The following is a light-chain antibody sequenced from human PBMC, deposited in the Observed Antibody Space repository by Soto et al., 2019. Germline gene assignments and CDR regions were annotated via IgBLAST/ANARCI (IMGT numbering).Light chain of an antibody. Sequence: EIVMTQSPGTLSVSPGERATLSCRASRSVSTSLAWYQQKPGQAPRLLIYGASTRATGIPARFSGSGSGTEFTLTISSLQSEDFAVYYCQQYYNWPLTFGGGTKVDNK. CDR1: RSVSTS. V-gene: IGKV3-15*01. J-gene: IGKJ4*01. CDR3: QQYYNWPLT. CDR2: GAS.